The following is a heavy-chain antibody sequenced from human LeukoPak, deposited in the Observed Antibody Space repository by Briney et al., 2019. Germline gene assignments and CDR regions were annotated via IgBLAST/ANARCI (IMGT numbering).Heavy chain of an antibody. CDR1: GASISSGGYY. CDR3: ARVEGMAAGTHRYYYMDV. Sequence: PSETLSLTCTVSGASISSGGYYWSWIRQPPGKGLEWIGYIYTSGSTNYNPSLKSRVTISVDTSKNQFSLKLSSVTAADTAVYYCARVEGMAAGTHRYYYMDVWGKGTTVTVSS. J-gene: IGHJ6*03. CDR2: IYTSGST. V-gene: IGHV4-61*08. D-gene: IGHD6-13*01.